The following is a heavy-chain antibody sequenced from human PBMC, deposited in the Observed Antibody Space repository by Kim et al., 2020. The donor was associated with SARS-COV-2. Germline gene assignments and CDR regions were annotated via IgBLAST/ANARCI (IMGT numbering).Heavy chain of an antibody. J-gene: IGHJ1*01. CDR2: FTERGFI. Sequence: GGSLRLSCAASGFTFSNYAMVWVRQAPGKGLEWVSTFTERGFIYYSVSVMGRFTISTDNSKSTVYLQMDSLRAADTALYYCARRAMPLPGSQANKFFQH. D-gene: IGHD2-2*01. CDR1: GFTFSNYA. V-gene: IGHV3-23*01. CDR3: ARRAMPLPGSQANKFFQH.